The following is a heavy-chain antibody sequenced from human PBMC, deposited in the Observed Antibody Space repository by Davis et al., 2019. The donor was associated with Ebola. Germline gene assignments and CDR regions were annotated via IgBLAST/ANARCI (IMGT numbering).Heavy chain of an antibody. J-gene: IGHJ4*02. CDR3: AADDFHMTTVTTVAY. V-gene: IGHV1-58*01. D-gene: IGHD4-17*01. CDR1: GFTFTSSA. CDR2: IVVGSGNT. Sequence: SVKVSCKASGFTFTSSAVQWVRQARGQRLEWIGWIVVGSGNTNYAQKFQERVTITRDMSTSTAYMELSSLRSEDTAVYYCAADDFHMTTVTTVAYWGQGTLVTVSS.